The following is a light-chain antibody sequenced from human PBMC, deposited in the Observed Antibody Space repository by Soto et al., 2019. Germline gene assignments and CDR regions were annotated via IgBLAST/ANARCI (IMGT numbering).Light chain of an antibody. J-gene: IGLJ2*01. CDR1: SSDAGGYDS. V-gene: IGLV2-14*01. CDR3: SSYTRSTTLNVL. CDR2: EVS. Sequence: QSALTQPASVSGSPGQSVTISCTATSSDAGGYDSVSWYQQHPGKAPKLMIYEVSNRPSGVSNRFSGSKSGNTASLSISGLQAEDEAEYYCSSYTRSTTLNVLFGGGTKLTVL.